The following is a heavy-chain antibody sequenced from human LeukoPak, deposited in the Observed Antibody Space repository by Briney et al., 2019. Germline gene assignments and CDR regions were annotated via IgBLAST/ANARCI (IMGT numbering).Heavy chain of an antibody. D-gene: IGHD6-19*01. CDR3: AGFVAGDDFDY. V-gene: IGHV1-46*01. CDR2: INPSGGST. J-gene: IGHJ4*02. Sequence: ASVKVSCKASGYTFTSYYMHWVRQAPGQGLEWMGIINPSGGSTSYAQKFQGRVTITRDTSASTAYMELSSLRSEDTAVYYCAGFVAGDDFDYWGQGTLVTVSS. CDR1: GYTFTSYY.